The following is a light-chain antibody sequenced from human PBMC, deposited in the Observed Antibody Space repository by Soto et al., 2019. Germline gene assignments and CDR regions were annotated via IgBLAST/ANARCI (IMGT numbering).Light chain of an antibody. Sequence: IVLTQSPGTLSLSPGERATLSCRARQSVSSSYLAWYQQKPGQAPRLLIYGASSRATGIPDRFSGSGSGTDFTLTSSRMEPEDFALYYCQQYGSSPWTFGQGTKVEIK. CDR2: GAS. CDR1: QSVSSSY. V-gene: IGKV3-20*01. CDR3: QQYGSSPWT. J-gene: IGKJ1*01.